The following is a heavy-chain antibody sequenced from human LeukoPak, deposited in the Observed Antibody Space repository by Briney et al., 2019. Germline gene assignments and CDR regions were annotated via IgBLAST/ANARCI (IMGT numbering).Heavy chain of an antibody. CDR3: ARGVFSGYDYVEGY. J-gene: IGHJ4*02. CDR2: MNPNSGNT. Sequence: ASVKVSCKASGYTFTSYDINWMRQATGQGLEWMGWMNPNSGNTGYAQKFQGRVTMTRNTSISTAYMELSSLRSEDTAVYYCARGVFSGYDYVEGYWGQGTLVTVSS. D-gene: IGHD5-12*01. V-gene: IGHV1-8*01. CDR1: GYTFTSYD.